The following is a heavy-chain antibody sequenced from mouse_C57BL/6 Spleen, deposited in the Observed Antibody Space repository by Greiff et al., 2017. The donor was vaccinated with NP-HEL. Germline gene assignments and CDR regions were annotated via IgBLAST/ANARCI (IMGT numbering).Heavy chain of an antibody. D-gene: IGHD1-1*01. J-gene: IGHJ1*03. V-gene: IGHV1-50*01. Sequence: QVQLQQPGAELVKPGASVKLSCKASGYTFTSYWMQWVKQRHGQGLEWIGEIDPSDSYTIYNQKFKGKATLTVDPSSSTAYMQLSCLSSEDSAVYYCALYYYGSSPDWYFDVWGTGTTGTVSS. CDR3: ALYYYGSSPDWYFDV. CDR1: GYTFTSYW. CDR2: IDPSDSYT.